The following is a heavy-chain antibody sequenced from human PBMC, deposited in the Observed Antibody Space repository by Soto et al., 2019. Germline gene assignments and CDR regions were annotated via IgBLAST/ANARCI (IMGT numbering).Heavy chain of an antibody. D-gene: IGHD6-13*01. Sequence: SETLSLTCAVYGGSFGGYYWSWIRQPPGKGLEWIGEINHSGSTNYNPSLKSRVTISVDTSKNQFSLKLSSVTAADTAVYYCARDRAGYSSSWYPFDYWGQGTLVTVSS. CDR3: ARDRAGYSSSWYPFDY. CDR1: GGSFGGYY. J-gene: IGHJ4*02. CDR2: INHSGST. V-gene: IGHV4-34*01.